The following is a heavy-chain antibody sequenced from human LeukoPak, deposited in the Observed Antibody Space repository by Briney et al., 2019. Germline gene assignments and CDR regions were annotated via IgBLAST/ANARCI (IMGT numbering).Heavy chain of an antibody. CDR2: MNPNSDNT. V-gene: IGHV1-8*02. J-gene: IGHJ4*02. D-gene: IGHD6-19*01. CDR3: ARVVSSGFGY. Sequence: ASVKVSCKASGYTFTGYYMHWVRQAPGQGLEWMGWMNPNSDNTGYAQKFQGRVTMTRNTSISTAYMELSSLRSEDTAVYYCARVVSSGFGYWGQGTLVTVSS. CDR1: GYTFTGYY.